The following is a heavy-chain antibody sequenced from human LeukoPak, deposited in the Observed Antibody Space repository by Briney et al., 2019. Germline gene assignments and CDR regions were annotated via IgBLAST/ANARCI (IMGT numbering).Heavy chain of an antibody. CDR3: ASLIDYGDNFDY. Sequence: SETLSLTCAVSGGSIISYHWSWIRQPPGKGLEWIGYIYYSGSTNYNPSLKSRVTISVDTSENQFSLKLSSVTAADTAVYYCASLIDYGDNFDYWGQGTLVTVSS. D-gene: IGHD4-17*01. V-gene: IGHV4-59*08. CDR2: IYYSGST. J-gene: IGHJ4*02. CDR1: GGSIISYH.